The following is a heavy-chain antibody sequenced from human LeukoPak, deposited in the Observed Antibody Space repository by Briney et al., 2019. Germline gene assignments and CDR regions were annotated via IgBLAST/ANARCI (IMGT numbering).Heavy chain of an antibody. CDR3: ARGWDSSSSWLFDY. J-gene: IGHJ4*02. Sequence: GGSLRLSCAASGFTFSSYWMSCVRQAPGKGLEWVANIKQDGSEKYYVDSVKGRFTISRDNAKNSLYLQMNSLRAEDTAVYYCARGWDSSSSWLFDYWGQGTLVTVSS. D-gene: IGHD6-13*01. CDR2: IKQDGSEK. CDR1: GFTFSSYW. V-gene: IGHV3-7*01.